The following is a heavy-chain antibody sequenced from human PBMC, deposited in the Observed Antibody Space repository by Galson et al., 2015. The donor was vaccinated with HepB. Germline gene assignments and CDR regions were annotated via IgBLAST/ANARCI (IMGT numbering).Heavy chain of an antibody. Sequence: SVKVSCKASGYTFTGYYMHWVRQAPGQGLEWMGRINPNSGGTNYAQRFQGRVTMTRDTSINTAYMEVRRLRSDDTAVYYCARAYDRVVEPTSIRWADSKNWFDPWGQGTLVTVSS. CDR2: INPNSGGT. J-gene: IGHJ5*02. CDR1: GYTFTGYY. CDR3: ARAYDRVVEPTSIRWADSKNWFDP. V-gene: IGHV1-2*06. D-gene: IGHD2-2*02.